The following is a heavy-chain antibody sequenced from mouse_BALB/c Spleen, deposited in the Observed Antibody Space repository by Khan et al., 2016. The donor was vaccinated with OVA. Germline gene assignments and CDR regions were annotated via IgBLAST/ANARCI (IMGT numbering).Heavy chain of an antibody. Sequence: VQLQESGPGLVKPSQSLSLTCTVTGYSITSDYAWNLIRQFPGNKLEWRGYISSSGSTNYNPALKSRISITRDTSKNQFFLQLNSVTTEDTATYYCARDGSRYNYAMDYWGQGTSVTVSS. D-gene: IGHD2-3*01. V-gene: IGHV3-2*02. CDR1: GYSITSDYA. J-gene: IGHJ4*01. CDR2: ISSSGST. CDR3: ARDGSRYNYAMDY.